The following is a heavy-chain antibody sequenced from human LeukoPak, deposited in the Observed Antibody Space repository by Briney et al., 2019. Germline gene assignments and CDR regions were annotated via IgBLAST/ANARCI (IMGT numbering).Heavy chain of an antibody. CDR3: ARGSSYYYGSGVSFYGMDV. Sequence: GGSLRLSCAASGFIFSGFAVHWVRQAPGKGLEWVAVISYDGSKKYNAHSVKGRFTIFGDNSKNTLYLQMNSLRIDDTAVYYCARGSSYYYGSGVSFYGMDVWGQGTTVTVSS. CDR1: GFIFSGFA. CDR2: ISYDGSKK. J-gene: IGHJ6*02. V-gene: IGHV3-30-3*01. D-gene: IGHD3-10*01.